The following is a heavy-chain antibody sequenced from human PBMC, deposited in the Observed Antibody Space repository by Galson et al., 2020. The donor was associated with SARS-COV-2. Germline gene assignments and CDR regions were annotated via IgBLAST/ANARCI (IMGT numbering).Heavy chain of an antibody. CDR3: ARDIEID. D-gene: IGHD3-16*02. V-gene: IGHV3-7*03. J-gene: IGHJ4*02. CDR1: GFTFSSHW. Sequence: GESLKISCAASGFTFSSHWMSWVRQAPGKGLEWVANIKQDGRGKYYVDSVKGRFTISRDNAKNSLYLQMNSLRAEDTAVYYCARDIEIDWGQGTLVTVSS. CDR2: IKQDGRGK.